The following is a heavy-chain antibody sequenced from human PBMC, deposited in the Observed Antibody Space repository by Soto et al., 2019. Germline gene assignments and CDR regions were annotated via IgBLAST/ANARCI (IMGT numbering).Heavy chain of an antibody. CDR2: ISYDGSNK. D-gene: IGHD4-17*01. CDR3: AKDFGDSTVTTPDYYYYYYMDV. CDR1: GFTFSSYG. J-gene: IGHJ6*03. Sequence: GGSLRLSCAASGFTFSSYGMHWVRQAPGKGLEWVAVISYDGSNKYYADSVKGRFTISRDNSKNTLYLQMNSLRAEDTAVYYCAKDFGDSTVTTPDYYYYYYMDVWGKGTTVTVSS. V-gene: IGHV3-30*18.